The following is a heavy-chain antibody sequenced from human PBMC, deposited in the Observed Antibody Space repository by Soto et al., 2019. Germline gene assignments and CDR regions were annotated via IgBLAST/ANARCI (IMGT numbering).Heavy chain of an antibody. D-gene: IGHD3-3*02. V-gene: IGHV3-23*01. Sequence: EVHLLESGGGLVQPGGSLPLSCAASGFTFSSYAMSWVRQSPGKGLEGVSASSGGGGDSTYYADSVKGRLIISKDNSKTTLYLKMSSLRADDTAVDYCAKELAIIGTGAFDMWGQGTMVTVSS. CDR3: AKELAIIGTGAFDM. CDR1: GFTFSSYA. J-gene: IGHJ3*02. CDR2: SSGGGGDST.